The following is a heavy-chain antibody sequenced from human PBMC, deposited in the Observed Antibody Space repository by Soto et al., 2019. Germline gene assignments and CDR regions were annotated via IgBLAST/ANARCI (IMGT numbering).Heavy chain of an antibody. Sequence: QVQLQESGPGLVKPSQTLSLTCTVSGGSISSGDYYWSWIRQPPGKGLAWIGYIYHSGSTYYNPSLKSRVTISVDTSKNQFSLKLSSVTAADTAVYYCARERPDGAMLDPWGQGTLVTVSS. D-gene: IGHD6-6*01. CDR1: GGSISSGDYY. V-gene: IGHV4-30-4*01. CDR3: ARERPDGAMLDP. J-gene: IGHJ5*02. CDR2: IYHSGST.